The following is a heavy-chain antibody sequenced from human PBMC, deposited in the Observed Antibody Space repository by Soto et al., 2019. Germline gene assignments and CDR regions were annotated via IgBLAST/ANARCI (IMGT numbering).Heavy chain of an antibody. V-gene: IGHV3-23*01. CDR1: GFTFSSYA. CDR3: EKHVQIFYYYYYMDV. CDR2: ISGSGGST. J-gene: IGHJ6*03. D-gene: IGHD3-3*01. Sequence: EVQLLESGGGLVQPGGSLRLSCAASGFTFSSYAMSWVRQAPGKGLEWVSAISGSGGSTYYADSVKGRFTISRDNSKNTLYLQMNSLRAEDTAVYYCEKHVQIFYYYYYMDVWGKGTTVTVSS.